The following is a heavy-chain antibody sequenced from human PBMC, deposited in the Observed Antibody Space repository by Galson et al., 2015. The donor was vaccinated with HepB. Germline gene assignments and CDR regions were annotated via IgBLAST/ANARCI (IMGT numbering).Heavy chain of an antibody. D-gene: IGHD4-23*01. Sequence: SLRLSCAASGFTFSSYGMHWVRQAPGKGLEWVAVISYDGSNKYYADSVKGRFTISRDNPKNTLYLHMNSLRAEDTAVFYCAKEVNYGGHLPTDYWGQGTLVTVSS. CDR3: AKEVNYGGHLPTDY. CDR2: ISYDGSNK. V-gene: IGHV3-30*18. J-gene: IGHJ4*02. CDR1: GFTFSSYG.